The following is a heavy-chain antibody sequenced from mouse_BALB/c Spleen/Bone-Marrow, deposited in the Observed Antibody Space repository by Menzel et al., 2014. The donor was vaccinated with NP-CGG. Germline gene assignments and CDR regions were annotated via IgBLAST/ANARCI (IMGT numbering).Heavy chain of an antibody. CDR2: INPYNGGT. V-gene: IGHV1-37*01. J-gene: IGHJ4*01. Sequence: EVKLMESGPELVKPGASMKISCKASGYSFIDYTMNWVKQSHGKNLGWIGLINPYNGGTSYNQKFKGKATLTVDKSSSTAYMELLSLTSEDSAVYYCAREGYPDYWGQGTSVTVSS. CDR3: AREGYPDY. CDR1: GYSFIDYT.